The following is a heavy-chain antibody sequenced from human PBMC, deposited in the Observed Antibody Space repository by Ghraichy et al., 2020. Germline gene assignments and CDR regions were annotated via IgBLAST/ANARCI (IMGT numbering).Heavy chain of an antibody. CDR2: IRSSDTTT. Sequence: GGSLRLSCAASGFTFSAYPMNWVHQAPGKGLEWVSNIRSSDTTTYYADSVKGRFTISRDNAKNSLYLQMDSLRDEDSAVYYCARDQDWAFDYWGQGILVTVSS. D-gene: IGHD3-9*01. J-gene: IGHJ4*02. V-gene: IGHV3-48*02. CDR3: ARDQDWAFDY. CDR1: GFTFSAYP.